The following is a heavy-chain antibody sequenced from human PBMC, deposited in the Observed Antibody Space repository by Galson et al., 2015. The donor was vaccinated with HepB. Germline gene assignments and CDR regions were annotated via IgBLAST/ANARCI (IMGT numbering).Heavy chain of an antibody. D-gene: IGHD1-14*01. Sequence: SLRLSCAASGFTFSSYSMNWVRQAPGRGLEWVSYISSGRSTIYYADSVKGRFTISRDNAKNSLYLQMNSLRDEDTAVYYCARDPDGRRGPYNWFDPWGQGTLVTVSS. CDR2: ISSGRSTI. V-gene: IGHV3-48*02. CDR1: GFTFSSYS. CDR3: ARDPDGRRGPYNWFDP. J-gene: IGHJ5*02.